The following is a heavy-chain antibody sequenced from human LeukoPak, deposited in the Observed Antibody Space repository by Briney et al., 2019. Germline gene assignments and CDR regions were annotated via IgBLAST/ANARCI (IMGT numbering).Heavy chain of an antibody. D-gene: IGHD3-22*01. CDR3: ARVYYYDSSGYASPKDYFDY. CDR2: IYYSGST. Sequence: SQTLSLTCTVSGGSISSGGYYWSWIRQHPGKGLEWIGYIYYSGSTYYNPSLKSRVTISVDTSKNQFSLKLSSVTAADTAVYYCARVYYYDSSGYASPKDYFDYWGQGTLVTVSS. J-gene: IGHJ4*02. V-gene: IGHV4-31*03. CDR1: GGSISSGGYY.